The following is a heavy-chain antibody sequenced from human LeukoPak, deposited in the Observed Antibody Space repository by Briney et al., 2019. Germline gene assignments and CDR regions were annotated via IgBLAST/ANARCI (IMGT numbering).Heavy chain of an antibody. V-gene: IGHV3-23*01. J-gene: IGHJ3*02. CDR1: GFTFSSYA. CDR2: ISGSGGST. Sequence: RAGGSLRLSCAASGFTFSSYAMSWVRQAPGKGLEWVSAISGSGGSTYYADSVKGRFTISRDNSKNTLYLQMNSLRAEDTAVYYCAKAFVPGDAFDIWGQGTMVTVSS. D-gene: IGHD2-2*01. CDR3: AKAFVPGDAFDI.